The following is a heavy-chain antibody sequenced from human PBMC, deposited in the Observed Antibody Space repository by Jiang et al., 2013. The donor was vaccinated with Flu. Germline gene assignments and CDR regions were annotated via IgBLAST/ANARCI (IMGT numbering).Heavy chain of an antibody. CDR3: AREGHGVTTVRGGYPGPAADAFDI. D-gene: IGHD3-10*01. Sequence: NYAQKFQGRVTITADKSTSTAYMELSSLRSEDTAVYYCAREGHGVTTVRGGYPGPAADAFDIWGQGTMVTVSS. J-gene: IGHJ3*02. V-gene: IGHV1-69*04.